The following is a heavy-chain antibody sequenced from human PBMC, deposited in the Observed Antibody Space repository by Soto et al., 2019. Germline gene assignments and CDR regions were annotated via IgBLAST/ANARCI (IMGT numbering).Heavy chain of an antibody. CDR2: IYYSGST. D-gene: IGHD2-15*01. CDR1: GGSISDSSYF. V-gene: IGHV4-39*01. J-gene: IGHJ4*02. Sequence: ETLSLTCTVSGGSISDSSYFWDWIRQPPGKGLEWIGNIYYSGSTYYNLSLKSRVTISVDTSKNQFSLKLSSVTAADTAVYYCARRGVSSYYSNYWGLGTLVTVSS. CDR3: ARRGVSSYYSNY.